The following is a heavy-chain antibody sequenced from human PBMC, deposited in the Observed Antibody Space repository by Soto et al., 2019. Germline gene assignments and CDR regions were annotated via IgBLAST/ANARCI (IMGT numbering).Heavy chain of an antibody. V-gene: IGHV3-23*01. CDR1: GFTFSSYA. CDR3: AKGAAAGFYYYYGMDV. D-gene: IGHD6-13*01. J-gene: IGHJ6*02. Sequence: GGSLRLSCTASGFTFSSYAMNWVRQAPGKGLEWVSAISGGGGSTYYADSVKGRFTISRDNSKNTLYLQMNSLRAEDTAVYYCAKGAAAGFYYYYGMDVWGRGTTVTVSS. CDR2: ISGGGGST.